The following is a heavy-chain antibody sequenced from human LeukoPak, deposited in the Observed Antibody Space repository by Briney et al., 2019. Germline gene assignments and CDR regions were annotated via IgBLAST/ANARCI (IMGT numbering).Heavy chain of an antibody. V-gene: IGHV1-2*02. J-gene: IGHJ6*03. CDR2: INPNSGGT. Sequence: ASVKVSCKASGYTFTGYYMHWVRQAPGRGLEWMGWINPNSGGTNYAQKFQGRVTMTRDTSISTAYMELSRLRSDDTAVYYCARVAYYDFWSGYYTHWGYYYYMDVWGKGTTVTVSS. CDR3: ARVAYYDFWSGYYTHWGYYYYMDV. D-gene: IGHD3-3*01. CDR1: GYTFTGYY.